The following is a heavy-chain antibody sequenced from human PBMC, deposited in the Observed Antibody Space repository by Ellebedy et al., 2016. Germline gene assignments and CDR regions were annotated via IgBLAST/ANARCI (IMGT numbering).Heavy chain of an antibody. CDR3: ARVGYYYDSSGSTIYYFDY. Sequence: SETLSLTXAVYGGSFSDYYWSWIRQPPGKGLEWIGEFTRSGRTNYNPSLKNRVTISVDTSKNQFSLKLSSVTAADTAVYYCARVGYYYDSSGSTIYYFDYWGQGTLVTVSS. CDR2: FTRSGRT. CDR1: GGSFSDYY. D-gene: IGHD3-22*01. V-gene: IGHV4-34*01. J-gene: IGHJ4*02.